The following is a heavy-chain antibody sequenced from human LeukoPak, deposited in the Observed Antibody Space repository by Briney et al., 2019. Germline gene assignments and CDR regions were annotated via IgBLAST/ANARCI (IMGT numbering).Heavy chain of an antibody. CDR1: GGTFSSYA. J-gene: IGHJ3*02. D-gene: IGHD3-22*01. V-gene: IGHV1-69*04. Sequence: SVKLSCKASGGTFSSYAISWVRQAPGQGLEWMGRIIPILGIANYAQKFQGRVTITADKSTSTAYMELSSLRSEDTAVYYCAREPSITMIVPNAFDIWGQGTMVTVSS. CDR2: IIPILGIA. CDR3: AREPSITMIVPNAFDI.